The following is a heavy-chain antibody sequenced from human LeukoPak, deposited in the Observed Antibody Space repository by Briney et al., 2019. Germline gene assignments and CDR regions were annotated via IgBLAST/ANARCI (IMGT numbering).Heavy chain of an antibody. Sequence: PGGSLRLSCAASGFTFSSYAMSWVRQAPGKGLEWVSAISGSGGGTYYADSVKGRFTISRDNSKNTLYLQMNSLRAEDTAVYYCARDSVLLWFGDLPYYFDIWGQGTLVTVSS. V-gene: IGHV3-23*01. CDR2: ISGSGGGT. D-gene: IGHD3-10*01. CDR1: GFTFSSYA. CDR3: ARDSVLLWFGDLPYYFDI. J-gene: IGHJ4*02.